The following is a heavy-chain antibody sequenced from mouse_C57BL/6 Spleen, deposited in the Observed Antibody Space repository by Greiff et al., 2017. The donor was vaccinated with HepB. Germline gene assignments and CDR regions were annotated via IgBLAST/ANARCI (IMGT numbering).Heavy chain of an antibody. CDR2: ISSGSSTI. Sequence: EVMLVESGGGLVKPGGSLKLSCAASGFTFSDYGMHWVRQAPEKGLEWVAYISSGSSTIYYADTVKGRFTISRDNAKNTLFLQMTSLRSEDTAMYYCARGNPDYFDYWGQGTTLTVSS. V-gene: IGHV5-17*01. J-gene: IGHJ2*01. CDR1: GFTFSDYG. CDR3: ARGNPDYFDY.